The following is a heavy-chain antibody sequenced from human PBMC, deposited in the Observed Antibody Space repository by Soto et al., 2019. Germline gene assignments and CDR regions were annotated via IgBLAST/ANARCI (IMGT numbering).Heavy chain of an antibody. Sequence: GGSLRLSCAASGFTVSSNYMSWVRQAPGKGLEWVSVIYSGGSTYYADSVKGRFTISRDNSKNTLYLQMNSLRAEDTVVYYCARDAYYYDSSGYYAWGQGTLVTVSS. J-gene: IGHJ5*02. CDR3: ARDAYYYDSSGYYA. CDR1: GFTVSSNY. CDR2: IYSGGST. D-gene: IGHD3-22*01. V-gene: IGHV3-66*01.